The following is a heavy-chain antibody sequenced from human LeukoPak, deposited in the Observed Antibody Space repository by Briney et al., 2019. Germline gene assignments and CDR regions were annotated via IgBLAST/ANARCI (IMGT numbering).Heavy chain of an antibody. Sequence: GGSLRLSCAASGFTFSTYGMHWVRQAPGKGLEWVAFIRYDGSNKDYADSEKGRFTISRDNSKNTQYLQMNSLRAEDTAVYYCAKGGGYSYENYYYYMDVWGKGTTVTVSS. J-gene: IGHJ6*03. V-gene: IGHV3-30*02. CDR2: IRYDGSNK. CDR1: GFTFSTYG. D-gene: IGHD5-18*01. CDR3: AKGGGYSYENYYYYMDV.